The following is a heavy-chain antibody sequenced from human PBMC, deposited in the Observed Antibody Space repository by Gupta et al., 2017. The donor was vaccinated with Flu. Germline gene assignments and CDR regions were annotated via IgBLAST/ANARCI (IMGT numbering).Heavy chain of an antibody. D-gene: IGHD2-15*01. Sequence: GESGGGLVQPGGSLRLSCAASGFTFSSYWMSWVRQAPGKGLEWVANIKQDGSEKNYVDSAKGRFTISRDNAKNSLYLQMNGLRAEDTAVYYCASGSGSSCYRSDYWGQGTLVTVSS. J-gene: IGHJ4*02. CDR1: GFTFSSYW. CDR2: IKQDGSEK. V-gene: IGHV3-7*01. CDR3: ASGSGSSCYRSDY.